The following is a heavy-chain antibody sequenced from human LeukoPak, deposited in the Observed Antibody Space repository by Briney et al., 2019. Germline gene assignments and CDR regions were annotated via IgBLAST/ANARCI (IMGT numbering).Heavy chain of an antibody. Sequence: PSETLSLTCAVYGGSFSGYYWSWIRQPPGKGLEWIGEINHSGSTNYNPSLKSRVTISVDTSKNQFSLKLSSVTAADTAVYYCARGLPSPPYYYGMDVWGQGTTVTVSS. CDR1: GGSFSGYY. V-gene: IGHV4-34*01. J-gene: IGHJ6*02. CDR3: ARGLPSPPYYYGMDV. CDR2: INHSGST.